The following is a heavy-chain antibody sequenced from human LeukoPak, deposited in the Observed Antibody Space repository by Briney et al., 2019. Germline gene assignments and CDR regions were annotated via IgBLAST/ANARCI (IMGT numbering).Heavy chain of an antibody. CDR2: ISAYNGHT. J-gene: IGHJ6*03. CDR3: ARERRSYYYYYMDV. CDR1: GYTFTNYG. V-gene: IGHV1-18*01. Sequence: ASVKVSCKASGYTFTNYGISWVRQAPGQGLEWMGWISAYNGHTKYAQKVQGRVTMTRDTSTSTAYMELRSLRSDDTAVYYCARERRSYYYYYMDVWGKGTTVTVSS.